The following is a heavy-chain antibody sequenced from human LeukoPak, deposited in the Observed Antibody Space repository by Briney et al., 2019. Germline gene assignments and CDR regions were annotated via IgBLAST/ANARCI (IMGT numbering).Heavy chain of an antibody. D-gene: IGHD3-3*01. CDR2: IYYSGNT. CDR3: ARHGTIFGVVTGIDY. CDR1: GASISSDSDY. Sequence: SETLSLTCSVSGASISSDSDYWGWIRQPPGKGLEWIGSIYYSGNTYYNPSLKSRVILSVDASENQFSLKLRSVTAADTAVYYCARHGTIFGVVTGIDYWGQGTLVTVSS. J-gene: IGHJ4*02. V-gene: IGHV4-39*01.